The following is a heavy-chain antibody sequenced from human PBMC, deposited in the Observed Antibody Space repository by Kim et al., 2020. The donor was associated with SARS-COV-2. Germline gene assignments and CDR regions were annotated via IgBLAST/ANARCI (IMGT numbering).Heavy chain of an antibody. Sequence: SETLSLTCAVYGGSFSGYYWSWIRQPPGKGLEWIGEINHSGSTNYNPSLKSRVTISVDTSKNQFSLKLSSVTAADTAVYYCARERYYDFWSGPHMGYFDYWGQGTLVTVSS. CDR2: INHSGST. V-gene: IGHV4-34*01. D-gene: IGHD3-3*01. CDR3: ARERYYDFWSGPHMGYFDY. J-gene: IGHJ4*02. CDR1: GGSFSGYY.